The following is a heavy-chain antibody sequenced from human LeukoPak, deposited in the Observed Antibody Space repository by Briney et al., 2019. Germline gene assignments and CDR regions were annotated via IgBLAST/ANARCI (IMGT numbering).Heavy chain of an antibody. Sequence: SETLSLTCTVSGDSISSSSSYWGWIRQPPGKGLEWIGEINHSGSTNYNPSLKSRVTISVDTSKNQFSLKLSSVTAADTAVYYCRSRGSGSYYNNWGQGTLVTVSS. D-gene: IGHD3-10*01. V-gene: IGHV4-39*07. J-gene: IGHJ4*02. CDR1: GDSISSSSSY. CDR2: INHSGST. CDR3: RSRGSGSYYNN.